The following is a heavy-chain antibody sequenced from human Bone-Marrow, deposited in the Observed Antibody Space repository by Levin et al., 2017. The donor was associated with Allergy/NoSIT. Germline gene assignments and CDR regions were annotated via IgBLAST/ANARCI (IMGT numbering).Heavy chain of an antibody. Sequence: LSLTCAASGFTFSNAWMSWVRQAPGKGLEWVGRIKSKTDGGTTDYAAPVKGRFTISRDDSKNTLYLQMNSLKTEDTAVYYCTTGAEEGIAVAGPTVDYWGQGTLVTVSS. CDR1: GFTFSNAW. D-gene: IGHD6-19*01. CDR2: IKSKTDGGTT. V-gene: IGHV3-15*01. J-gene: IGHJ4*02. CDR3: TTGAEEGIAVAGPTVDY.